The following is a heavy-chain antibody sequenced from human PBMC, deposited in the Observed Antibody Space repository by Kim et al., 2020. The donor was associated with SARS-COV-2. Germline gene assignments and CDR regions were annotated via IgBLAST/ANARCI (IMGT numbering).Heavy chain of an antibody. J-gene: IGHJ4*02. CDR2: IYYSGST. V-gene: IGHV4-39*01. CDR3: ASRTLRDGYFLSSGQLGLVYFDY. CDR1: GGSISSSSYY. Sequence: SETLSLTCTVSGGSISSSSYYWGWIRQPPGKGLEWIGSIYYSGSTYYNPSLKSRVTISVDTSKNQFSLKLSSVTAADTAVYYCASRTLRDGYFLSSGQLGLVYFDYWGQGTLVTVSS. D-gene: IGHD2-2*01.